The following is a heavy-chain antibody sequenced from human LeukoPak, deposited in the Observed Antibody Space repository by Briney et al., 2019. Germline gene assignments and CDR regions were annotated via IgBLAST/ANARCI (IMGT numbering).Heavy chain of an antibody. Sequence: ASVKVSCKASGYTFTSYGISWVRQAPGQGLEWMGWISAYNGNTNYAQKLQGRVTMTTDTSTSTAYMELSRLRSDDTAVYYCARGRQVRGVILFIDYWGQGTLVTVSS. CDR3: ARGRQVRGVILFIDY. CDR2: ISAYNGNT. V-gene: IGHV1-18*01. J-gene: IGHJ4*02. D-gene: IGHD3-10*01. CDR1: GYTFTSYG.